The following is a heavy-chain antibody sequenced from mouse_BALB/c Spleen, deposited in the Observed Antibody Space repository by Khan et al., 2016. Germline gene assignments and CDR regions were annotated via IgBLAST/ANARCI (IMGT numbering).Heavy chain of an antibody. V-gene: IGHV6-6*01. J-gene: IGHJ4*01. CDR3: TTRGIAMDY. Sequence: EVQLEESGGGLVQPGGSMKLSCTASGFTLSDAWMDWVRQSPEKGLEWVAEIRTKANNHATYYAESVKGRFSISRDDSTSSGYLQMNSLRPEDTGMYCCTTRGIAMDYWGQGTSVTVSS. CDR1: GFTLSDAW. CDR2: IRTKANNHAT.